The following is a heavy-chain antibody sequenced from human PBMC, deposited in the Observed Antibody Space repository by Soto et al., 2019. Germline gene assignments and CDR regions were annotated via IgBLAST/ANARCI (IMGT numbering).Heavy chain of an antibody. D-gene: IGHD6-19*01. Sequence: ASVKVSCKASGYTFTSYAMHWVRQAPGQRLEWMGWINAGNGNTKYSQKFQGRVTITRDTSASTAYMELSSLRSEDTAVYYCARDPYSSGWYLDYYFDYWGQGTLVTVSS. J-gene: IGHJ4*02. V-gene: IGHV1-3*01. CDR1: GYTFTSYA. CDR2: INAGNGNT. CDR3: ARDPYSSGWYLDYYFDY.